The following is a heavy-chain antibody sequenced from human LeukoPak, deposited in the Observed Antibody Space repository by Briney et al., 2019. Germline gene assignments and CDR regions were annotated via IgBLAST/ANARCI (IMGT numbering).Heavy chain of an antibody. CDR3: ARAISTTVTNNWFDP. CDR2: ISSSGSTI. D-gene: IGHD4-17*01. CDR1: GFTFSDYY. J-gene: IGHJ5*02. Sequence: PGGSLRLSCAASGFTFSDYYMSWIRQAPGKGLEWVPYISSSGSTIYYADSVKGRFTISRDNAKNSLYLQMNSLRAEDTAVYYCARAISTTVTNNWFDPWGQGTLVTVSS. V-gene: IGHV3-11*01.